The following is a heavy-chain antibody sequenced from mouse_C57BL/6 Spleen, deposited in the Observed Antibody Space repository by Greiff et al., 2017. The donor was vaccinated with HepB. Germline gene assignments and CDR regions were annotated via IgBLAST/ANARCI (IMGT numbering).Heavy chain of an antibody. CDR2: IYPGDGDT. CDR1: GYAFSSSW. CDR3: ARGYDEGGY. V-gene: IGHV1-82*01. D-gene: IGHD2-2*01. J-gene: IGHJ2*01. Sequence: VMLVESGPELVKPGASVKISCKASGYAFSSSWMNWVKQRPGKGLEWIGRIYPGDGDTNYNGKFKGKATLTADKSSSPAYMQLSSLTSEDSAVYFCARGYDEGGYWGQGTTLTVSS.